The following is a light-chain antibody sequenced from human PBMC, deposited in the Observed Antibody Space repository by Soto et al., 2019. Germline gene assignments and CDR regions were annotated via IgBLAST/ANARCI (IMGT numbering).Light chain of an antibody. J-gene: IGKJ4*01. CDR1: ESISSW. Sequence: DIQMTQSPSTLSASXXXXVTITCRASESISSWLAWYQQKPGKAPSLLIYKASSLEVEVPSRFSGSGSGTEFTLAISSLHPDDIATYYCQQYHSHPLTFGGGTKIEIK. CDR2: KAS. V-gene: IGKV1-5*03. CDR3: QQYHSHPLT.